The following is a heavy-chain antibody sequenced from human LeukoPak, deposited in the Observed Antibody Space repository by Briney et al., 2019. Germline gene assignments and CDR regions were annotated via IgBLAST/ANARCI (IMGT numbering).Heavy chain of an antibody. V-gene: IGHV4-30-4*01. D-gene: IGHD3-10*01. CDR2: VYNSGTT. J-gene: IGHJ4*02. Sequence: SQTLSLTCSVSGDSISSGSYYWGWIRQSPGKGLEWIGYVYNSGTTYYNPSLKSRVTMSVDTSKNQFSLRLSSVTAADTAVYYCAREDHYVSGNYYKGFDYWGQGTLVTVSS. CDR3: AREDHYVSGNYYKGFDY. CDR1: GDSISSGSYY.